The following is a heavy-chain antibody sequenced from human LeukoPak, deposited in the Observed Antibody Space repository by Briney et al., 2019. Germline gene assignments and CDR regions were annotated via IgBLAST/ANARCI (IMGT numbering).Heavy chain of an antibody. CDR3: ARGDVSGFDP. D-gene: IGHD2-8*01. Sequence: GGSLRLSCGASGFTFSSYSMNWVRQALGKGLEWVSSISSSSSYIYYADSVKGRFTISRDNAKNSLYLQMNSLRAEDTAVYYCARGDVSGFDPWGQGTLVTVSS. CDR1: GFTFSSYS. V-gene: IGHV3-21*01. CDR2: ISSSSSYI. J-gene: IGHJ5*02.